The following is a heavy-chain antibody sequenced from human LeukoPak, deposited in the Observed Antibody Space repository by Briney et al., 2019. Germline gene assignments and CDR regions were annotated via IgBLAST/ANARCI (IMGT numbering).Heavy chain of an antibody. CDR1: GFTFGRYW. D-gene: IGHD3-10*01. V-gene: IGHV3-7*01. Sequence: PGGSLRLSCAASGFTFGRYWMTWVRQAPGKGLEWVANIKQDGSEKYYVDSVKGRFTISRDNAKNSLYLQMNSLRAEDTAVYYCARVGGAYYGSGSYYSGYWGQGTLVTVSS. CDR3: ARVGGAYYGSGSYYSGY. CDR2: IKQDGSEK. J-gene: IGHJ4*02.